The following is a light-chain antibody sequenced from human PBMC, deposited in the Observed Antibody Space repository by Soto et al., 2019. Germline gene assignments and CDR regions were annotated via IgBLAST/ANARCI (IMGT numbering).Light chain of an antibody. Sequence: EIVLTQSPGTLSLSPGERATLSCRASQSVSSSYLVWHQQKPGQAPRLLIYAASRRATGIPDRFSGSGSGTDFTLNISRLEPEDFAVYYCQQHGSSPWTFGQGTMVDIK. CDR1: QSVSSSY. J-gene: IGKJ1*01. V-gene: IGKV3-20*01. CDR3: QQHGSSPWT. CDR2: AAS.